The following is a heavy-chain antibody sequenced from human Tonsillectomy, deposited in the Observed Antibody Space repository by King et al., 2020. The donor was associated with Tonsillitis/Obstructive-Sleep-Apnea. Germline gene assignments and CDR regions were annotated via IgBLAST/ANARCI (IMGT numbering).Heavy chain of an antibody. J-gene: IGHJ6*02. V-gene: IGHV3-64*01. D-gene: IGHD4-11*01. CDR2: ISSNGGST. CDR3: ARGRAMPTLTAAGVDYYYYGMDV. Sequence: VQLVESGGGLVQPGGSLRLSCAASGFTFSSYAMHWVRQAPGKGLEYVSAISSNGGSTYYANSVRGRFTISRDNSKNTLYLQMGSLRAEDMTVYYCARGRAMPTLTAAGVDYYYYGMDVWGQGTTVTVSS. CDR1: GFTFSSYA.